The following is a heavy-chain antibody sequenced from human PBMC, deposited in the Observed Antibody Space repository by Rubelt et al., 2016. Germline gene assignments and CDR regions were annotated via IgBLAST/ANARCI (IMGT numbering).Heavy chain of an antibody. Sequence: QVQLQESGPGLVKPSETLSLTCTVSGYSISSGYYWGWIRQPPGKGLEWIGSIYHSGSTYSNPSLKSRVTIPVDTSKNQSSLKLSSVTAADTAVYYCASADYDFWSGSDRNWFDPWGQGTLVTVSS. V-gene: IGHV4-38-2*02. D-gene: IGHD3-3*01. CDR1: GYSISSGYY. J-gene: IGHJ5*02. CDR3: ASADYDFWSGSDRNWFDP. CDR2: IYHSGST.